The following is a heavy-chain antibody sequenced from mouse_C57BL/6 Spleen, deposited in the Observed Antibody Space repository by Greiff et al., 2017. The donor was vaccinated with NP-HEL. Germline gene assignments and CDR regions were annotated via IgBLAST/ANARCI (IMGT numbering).Heavy chain of an antibody. CDR1: GYTFTSYW. V-gene: IGHV1-69*01. D-gene: IGHD3-3*01. J-gene: IGHJ2*01. CDR2: IDPSDSYT. CDR3: ARGTTPRAFDY. Sequence: VQLQQPGAELVMPGASVKLSCKASGYTFTSYWMHWVKQRPGQGLEWIGEIDPSDSYTNYNQKFKGKSTLTVDKSSSTAYMQLSSLTSEDSAVYYCARGTTPRAFDYWGQGTTLTVSS.